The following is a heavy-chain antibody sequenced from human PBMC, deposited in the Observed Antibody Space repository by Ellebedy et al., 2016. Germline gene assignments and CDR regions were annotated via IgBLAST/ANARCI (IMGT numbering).Heavy chain of an antibody. CDR3: ARDRGGNWFDP. CDR2: IYSGGST. J-gene: IGHJ5*02. D-gene: IGHD2-15*01. Sequence: GGSLRLSXAAPGFTFSSYAMSWVRQAPGKGLEWVSVIYSGGSTYYADSVKGRFTISRHNSKNTLYLQMNSLRAEDTAVYYCARDRGGNWFDPWGQGTLVTVSS. V-gene: IGHV3-53*04. CDR1: GFTFSSYA.